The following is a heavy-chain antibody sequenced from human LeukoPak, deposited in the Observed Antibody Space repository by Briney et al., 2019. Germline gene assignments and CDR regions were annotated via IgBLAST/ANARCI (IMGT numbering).Heavy chain of an antibody. J-gene: IGHJ5*02. D-gene: IGHD5-18*01. CDR1: GYTFTSYD. CDR3: ARARVVTQLFDP. CDR2: RNPNSAHT. Sequence: ASVNLSCKASGYTFTSYDINWVRPATGQGIEWMGLRNPNSAHTGYGQTFQGRVTMKRNTSISTAYMELRRLRSEDTAVYYCARARVVTQLFDPWGQGTLVTV. V-gene: IGHV1-8*01.